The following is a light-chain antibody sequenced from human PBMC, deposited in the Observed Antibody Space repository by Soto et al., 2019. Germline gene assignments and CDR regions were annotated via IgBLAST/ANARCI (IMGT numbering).Light chain of an antibody. CDR1: RSVNSNY. J-gene: IGKJ5*01. Sequence: EIVMTQSPGTLSLSPGEGATLSCRASRSVNSNYLAWYQQKPGQAPRLLIYDASNRATGIPDRFSGGGSGTDFTLTISSLQSEDCAIYYCQQRQYWPPITFGQGTRLEIK. CDR3: QQRQYWPPIT. CDR2: DAS. V-gene: IGKV3D-20*02.